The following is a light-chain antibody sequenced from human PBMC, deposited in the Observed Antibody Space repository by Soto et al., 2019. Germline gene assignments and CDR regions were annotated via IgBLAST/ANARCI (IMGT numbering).Light chain of an antibody. CDR3: QQYGRSPPWT. J-gene: IGKJ1*01. Sequence: EIVLTQSPGTLSLSPGETATLSCRASQSVSSTYLAWYQQKPGQAPRLLIYGASSRVTGIPDRFRGSGSGTDFTLTISRLEPEDFAVYYCQQYGRSPPWTFGQGTKVEI. CDR2: GAS. CDR1: QSVSSTY. V-gene: IGKV3-20*01.